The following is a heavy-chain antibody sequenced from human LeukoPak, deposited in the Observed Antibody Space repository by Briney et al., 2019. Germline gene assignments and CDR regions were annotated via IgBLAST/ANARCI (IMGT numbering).Heavy chain of an antibody. CDR3: ARGYSSSWHEYYFDY. J-gene: IGHJ4*02. D-gene: IGHD6-13*01. CDR2: VSHSGIT. V-gene: IGHV4-38-2*02. Sequence: SETLSLTCTVSGFSISSDYYWGWIRQPPGKGLEWIGSVSHSGITYYNSSLNSRVTISVDTSKNQFSLKLSSVTAADTAVYYCARGYSSSWHEYYFDYWGQGTLVTVSS. CDR1: GFSISSDYY.